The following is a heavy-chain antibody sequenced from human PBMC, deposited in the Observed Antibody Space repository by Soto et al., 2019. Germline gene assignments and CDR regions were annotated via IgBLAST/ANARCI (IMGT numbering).Heavy chain of an antibody. CDR2: IYSGGST. Sequence: GGSLRLSCAASGFTVSSNYMSWVRQAPGKGLEWVSVIYSGGSTYYADSVKGRFTISRDNSKNTLYLQMGSLRAEDMVVYYCARGVVVVAATYGMDVWGQGTTVTVSS. CDR3: ARGVVVVAATYGMDV. CDR1: GFTVSSNY. V-gene: IGHV3-66*01. J-gene: IGHJ6*02. D-gene: IGHD2-15*01.